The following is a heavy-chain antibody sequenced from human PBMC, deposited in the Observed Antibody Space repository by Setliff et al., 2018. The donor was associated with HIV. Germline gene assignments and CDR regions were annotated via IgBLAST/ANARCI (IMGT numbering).Heavy chain of an antibody. CDR2: ISAYNGDT. J-gene: IGHJ4*02. D-gene: IGHD4-4*01. V-gene: IGHV1-18*01. Sequence: ASVKVSCKASGYTFTSYGISWVRQAPGQGLEWMGWISAYNGDTNYAQKFQGRVTMTTDTSTSTAYMELRSLRSEDTAVYYCASILPTVRGGFDYWGQGTLVTVSS. CDR1: GYTFTSYG. CDR3: ASILPTVRGGFDY.